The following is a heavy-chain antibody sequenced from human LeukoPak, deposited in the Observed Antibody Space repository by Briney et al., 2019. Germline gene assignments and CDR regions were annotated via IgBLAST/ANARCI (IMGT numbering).Heavy chain of an antibody. V-gene: IGHV3-30*04. CDR2: ISYDGSNK. CDR1: GFTFSSYA. J-gene: IGHJ4*02. D-gene: IGHD3-10*01. Sequence: PGRPLRLSCAASGFTFSSYAMLGVRQAPGKGLEWVAGISYDGSNKYYADSVKGRFTISRDNSKNTLYLQMNSLRAEDTAVYYCARDLLLLWGGEGPVDWGQGTLVTVSS. CDR3: ARDLLLLWGGEGPVD.